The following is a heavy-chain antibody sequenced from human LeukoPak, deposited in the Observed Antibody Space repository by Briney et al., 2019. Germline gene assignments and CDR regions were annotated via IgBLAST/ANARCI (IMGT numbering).Heavy chain of an antibody. Sequence: RASVKVSCKASGYTFTSYFMYWVRQAPGQGLEWMGIINPSGGSTSYAQKFQVRVTMTRDTSTSTVYMELSSLRSEDTDVYYCASGPKPWLVSHYNYYMDVWGKGTTVTISS. CDR3: ASGPKPWLVSHYNYYMDV. J-gene: IGHJ6*03. CDR2: INPSGGST. D-gene: IGHD6-19*01. V-gene: IGHV1-46*01. CDR1: GYTFTSYF.